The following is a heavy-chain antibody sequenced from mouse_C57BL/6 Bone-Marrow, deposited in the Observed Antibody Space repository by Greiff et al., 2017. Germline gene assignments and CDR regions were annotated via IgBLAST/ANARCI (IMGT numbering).Heavy chain of an antibody. V-gene: IGHV1-81*01. D-gene: IGHD1-1*01. CDR3: ARDDWGGGNGSLEY. CDR2: IYPTSGNT. CDR1: GYTFTSYG. J-gene: IGHJ2*01. Sequence: QVQLQQPGAELARPGASVKLSCKASGYTFTSYGISWVKQRPGQGLEWIGEIYPTSGNTNYNEKFKGKATLTADKSSSTAYMQLSSLTSEDSAVYLSARDDWGGGNGSLEYGGQGTTLPVS.